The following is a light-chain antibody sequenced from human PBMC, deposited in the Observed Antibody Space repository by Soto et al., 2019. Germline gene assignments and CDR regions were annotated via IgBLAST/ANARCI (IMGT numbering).Light chain of an antibody. CDR3: TSIAVLTPFV. J-gene: IGLJ1*01. CDR2: EVN. V-gene: IGLV2-8*01. CDR1: SNDVGAYNY. Sequence: QCVLTQPPSASGSPGQSVTISCTGTSNDVGAYNYVSWYQQHPGKALKVMIYEVNKRPSGVPDRFSGSKSGNTASLTVSGLQAEDEADYYCTSIAVLTPFVSGTGTKVTVL.